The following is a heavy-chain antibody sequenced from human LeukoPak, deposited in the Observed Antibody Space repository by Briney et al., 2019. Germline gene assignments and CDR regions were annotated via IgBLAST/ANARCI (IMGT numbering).Heavy chain of an antibody. CDR1: GFTVSSNY. Sequence: GGSLRLSCAASGFTVSSNYMSWVRQAPGKGLEWVSAINSGGFNTYYADSVKGRFTISRDNSKSTLYLQMNSLRAEDTAVYYCARRPNGVYYVDVWGKGSTVTVSS. J-gene: IGHJ6*03. CDR2: INSGGFNT. D-gene: IGHD3-10*01. CDR3: ARRPNGVYYVDV. V-gene: IGHV3-53*01.